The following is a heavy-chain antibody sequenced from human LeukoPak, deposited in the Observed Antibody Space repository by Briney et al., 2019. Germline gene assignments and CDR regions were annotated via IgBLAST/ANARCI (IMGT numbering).Heavy chain of an antibody. Sequence: AGGSLRLSCAASGITFSGSAMHWVRQASGKGLEWVGRIRSKANSYATAYAASVKGRFTISRDDSKNTAYLQMNSLKTEDTAVYYCTRSGSVVVVVAATRHYYYGMDVWGKGTTVTVSS. D-gene: IGHD2-15*01. CDR1: GITFSGSA. CDR2: IRSKANSYAT. V-gene: IGHV3-73*01. J-gene: IGHJ6*04. CDR3: TRSGSVVVVVAATRHYYYGMDV.